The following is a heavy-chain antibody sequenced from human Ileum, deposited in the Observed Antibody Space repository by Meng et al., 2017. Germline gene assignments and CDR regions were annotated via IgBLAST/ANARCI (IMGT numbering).Heavy chain of an antibody. D-gene: IGHD1-1*01. J-gene: IGHJ4*02. Sequence: QVQLVHSGAEVKNPGAAVKDSCKASGYTFTTYGISWVRQAPGQGLEWMGWMNTDKGNTNYAQKFQGRVTMTRDTSTSTAYMELRSLRSDDTAVYYCAREGAYNGGDYWGQGTLVTVSS. CDR1: GYTFTTYG. CDR3: AREGAYNGGDY. V-gene: IGHV1-18*01. CDR2: MNTDKGNT.